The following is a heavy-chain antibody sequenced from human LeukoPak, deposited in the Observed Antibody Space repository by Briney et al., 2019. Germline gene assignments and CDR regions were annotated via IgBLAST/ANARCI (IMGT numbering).Heavy chain of an antibody. CDR1: GFTFSSYW. Sequence: PGGSLRLSCAASGFTFSSYWMHWVRQAPGKGLVWVARINPGGSSITYADSVKGRFTISRDNAENSLSLQMNSLRDEDTAVYYCAREMDGSGSYEFDYWGQGTLVTVSS. J-gene: IGHJ4*02. CDR3: AREMDGSGSYEFDY. V-gene: IGHV3-74*01. D-gene: IGHD3-10*01. CDR2: INPGGSSI.